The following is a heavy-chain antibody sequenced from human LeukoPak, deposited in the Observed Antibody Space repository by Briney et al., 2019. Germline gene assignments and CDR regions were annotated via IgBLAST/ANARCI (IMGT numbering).Heavy chain of an antibody. CDR1: GFTFTNYA. CDR3: AKREKGTTGRFFDY. Sequence: GGSLRLSCAASGFTFTNYAMTWVRQAPGKGLEWVSGISEGVGNTYHADSVKGRFTISRDHSKSTLYLQMNSLRAEDTALYYCAKREKGTTGRFFDYWGQGTLVTVSS. D-gene: IGHD4-17*01. CDR2: ISEGVGNT. J-gene: IGHJ4*02. V-gene: IGHV3-23*01.